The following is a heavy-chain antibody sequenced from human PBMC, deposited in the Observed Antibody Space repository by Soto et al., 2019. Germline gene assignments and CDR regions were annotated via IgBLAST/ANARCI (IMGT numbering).Heavy chain of an antibody. CDR3: AKSAAGTSADLDS. J-gene: IGHJ4*02. Sequence: QVQLVESGGGVVQPGRSLRLSCVASGFSFSFASHALNWVRQAPGKGLEWVAVISFVGGNKFYADSVKGRLTISRDNSKNTLYLEMSSPRPDDTAVYYCAKSAAGTSADLDSWGQGTLGSVST. CDR1: GFSFSFASHA. D-gene: IGHD1-1*01. CDR2: ISFVGGNK. V-gene: IGHV3-30-3*02.